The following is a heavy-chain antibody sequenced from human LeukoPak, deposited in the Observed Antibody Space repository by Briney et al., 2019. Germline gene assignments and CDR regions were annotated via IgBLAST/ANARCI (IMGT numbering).Heavy chain of an antibody. V-gene: IGHV1-18*01. Sequence: ASVKVSCKASGYTFTSYGISWVRQAPGQGLEWMGWISAYNGNTNYAQKLQGRVTMTTDTSTSTAYMELRSLRSDDTAVYYCARDRAVGPWMQLWLRRYYFDYWGQGTLVTVSS. CDR1: GYTFTSYG. J-gene: IGHJ4*02. D-gene: IGHD5-18*01. CDR3: ARDRAVGPWMQLWLRRYYFDY. CDR2: ISAYNGNT.